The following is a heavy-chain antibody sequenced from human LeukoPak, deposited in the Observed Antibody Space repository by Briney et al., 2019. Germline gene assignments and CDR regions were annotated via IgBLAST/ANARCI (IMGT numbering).Heavy chain of an antibody. D-gene: IGHD6-6*01. Sequence: PSETLSLTCTVSGYSISSGYYWGWIRPPPGKGLEWIGSIYHSGSTYYNPSLKSRITISVDTSKNHFSLKLSSVTAADTAVYYCARGYSSSRIYYYYYYMDVWGKGTTVTVSS. V-gene: IGHV4-38-2*02. CDR3: ARGYSSSRIYYYYYYMDV. CDR1: GYSISSGYY. J-gene: IGHJ6*03. CDR2: IYHSGST.